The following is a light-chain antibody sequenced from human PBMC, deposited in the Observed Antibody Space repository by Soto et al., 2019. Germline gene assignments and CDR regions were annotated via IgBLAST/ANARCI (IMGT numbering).Light chain of an antibody. CDR3: QQYHNWPPQYT. CDR2: GAS. V-gene: IGKV3-15*01. Sequence: EIVMTQSPASLSVSPGDGVTLSCRASQSVASNVAWYQQKPGQGPRLLIHGASTRAVGVPARFSGSGSGTDFTLTISSLQSGYFAVYYCQQYHNWPPQYTFGQGTTLQIK. CDR1: QSVASN. J-gene: IGKJ2*01.